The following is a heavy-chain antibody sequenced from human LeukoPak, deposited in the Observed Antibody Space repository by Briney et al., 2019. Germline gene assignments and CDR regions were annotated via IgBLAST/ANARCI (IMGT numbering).Heavy chain of an antibody. CDR3: ARAYCSSTSCYPTYFDY. D-gene: IGHD2-2*01. J-gene: IGHJ4*02. Sequence: SETLSLTCAVYGGSFSGYYWSWIRQPPGKGLEWIGYIYYSGSTNYNPSLKSRVTISVDTSKNQFSLKLSSVTAADTAVYYCARAYCSSTSCYPTYFDYWGQGTLVTVSS. CDR2: IYYSGST. CDR1: GGSFSGYY. V-gene: IGHV4-59*01.